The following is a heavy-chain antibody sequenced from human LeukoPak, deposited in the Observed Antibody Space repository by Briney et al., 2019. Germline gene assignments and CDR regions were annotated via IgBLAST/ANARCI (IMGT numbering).Heavy chain of an antibody. D-gene: IGHD3-10*01. CDR2: ISSGSSTI. CDR1: GFTFSSYS. V-gene: IGHV3-48*01. CDR3: ARDYGSGSCFDY. Sequence: GGSLRLSCAASGFTFSSYSMNWVRQAPGKGLEWVSYISSGSSTIYYADSVKGRFTISRDNAKNSLYLQMNSLRAEDTAVYYCARDYGSGSCFDYWGQGTLVTVSS. J-gene: IGHJ4*02.